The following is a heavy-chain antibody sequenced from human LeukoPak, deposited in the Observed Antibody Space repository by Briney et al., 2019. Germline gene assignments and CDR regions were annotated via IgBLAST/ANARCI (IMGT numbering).Heavy chain of an antibody. Sequence: SETLSLTCTVSGGSISSYYWSWIRQPPGKGLGWIGNIYYSGSTNYNPSLQSRVTISVDTSKNQFSLQLKSVTAADTALYYCARDFQGITTFGVAPPGGFDPWGQGTLVIVSS. J-gene: IGHJ5*02. V-gene: IGHV4-59*01. D-gene: IGHD3-3*01. CDR1: GGSISSYY. CDR3: ARDFQGITTFGVAPPGGFDP. CDR2: IYYSGST.